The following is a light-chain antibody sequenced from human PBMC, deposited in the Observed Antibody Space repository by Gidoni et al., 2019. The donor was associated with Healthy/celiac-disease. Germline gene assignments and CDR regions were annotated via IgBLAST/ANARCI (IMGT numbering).Light chain of an antibody. V-gene: IGLV2-14*01. CDR1: SSDVGGYNY. CDR3: SSYTSSSTRV. CDR2: EVS. J-gene: IGLJ3*02. Sequence: QSALTQPASVSGSPGQSITISCTGTSSDVGGYNYVSWYQQHPGKAPKLMIYEVSNRPSGVSNRFSVSNSGNTASLTISGLQAEDEADYYFSSYTSSSTRVFGGGTKLTVL.